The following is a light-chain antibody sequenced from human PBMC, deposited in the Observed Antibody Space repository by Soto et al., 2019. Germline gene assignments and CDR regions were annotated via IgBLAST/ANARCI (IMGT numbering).Light chain of an antibody. CDR3: CSYAGSYPVV. CDR2: DVN. J-gene: IGLJ2*01. CDR1: SSDVGGYNY. V-gene: IGLV2-11*01. Sequence: QSALTQPRSVSGSPGQSVTISCTGTSSDVGGYNYVSWYQQHPGKAPKLMIYDVNKRPSGVPDRFSGSKSGNTASLTISGLQAEDEADYYCCSYAGSYPVVFGGGTKLTGL.